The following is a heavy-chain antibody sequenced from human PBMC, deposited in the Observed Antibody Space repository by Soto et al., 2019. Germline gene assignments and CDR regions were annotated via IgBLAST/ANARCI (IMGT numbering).Heavy chain of an antibody. CDR2: IYSGGST. CDR3: HGYGY. D-gene: IGHD5-12*01. Sequence: EVQVVESGGGLIQPGGSLRLSCEVSGFSVTANYMSWVRQAPGKGLEWVPVIYSGGSTYYIDSVKGRFSSYRYNSKNTLHLHMNRLRAEDMSVYYCHGYGYWGQGTLVSVSS. J-gene: IGHJ4*02. CDR1: GFSVTANY. V-gene: IGHV3-53*01.